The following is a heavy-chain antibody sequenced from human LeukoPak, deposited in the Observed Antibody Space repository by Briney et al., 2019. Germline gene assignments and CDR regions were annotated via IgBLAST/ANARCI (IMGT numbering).Heavy chain of an antibody. CDR1: GVSISSYY. D-gene: IGHD5-18*01. J-gene: IGHJ4*02. CDR2: IYYSGST. V-gene: IGHV4-59*01. Sequence: PSETLSLTCTVSGVSISSYYWSWIRQPPGKGLEWIGYIYYSGSTNYNPSLKSRVTISVDTSKNQFSLKLSSVTAADTAVYYCARVAGYTSMITVYYFDYWGQGTLVTVSS. CDR3: ARVAGYTSMITVYYFDY.